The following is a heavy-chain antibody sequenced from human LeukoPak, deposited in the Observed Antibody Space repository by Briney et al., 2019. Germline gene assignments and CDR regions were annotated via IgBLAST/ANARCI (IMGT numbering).Heavy chain of an antibody. CDR2: ISCDGSNK. CDR1: GFTFSSYG. V-gene: IGHV3-30*03. J-gene: IGHJ6*03. CDR3: ATSDYGDYSAFRTTDYYSYYMDV. D-gene: IGHD4-17*01. Sequence: PGGSLRLSCAASGFTFSSYGMQWVRQAPGKGPEWVAVISCDGSNKYYADYVKGRFTISRDNSKNTLYLQMSSLRSEDTAVYYCATSDYGDYSAFRTTDYYSYYMDVWGKGTTVTVSS.